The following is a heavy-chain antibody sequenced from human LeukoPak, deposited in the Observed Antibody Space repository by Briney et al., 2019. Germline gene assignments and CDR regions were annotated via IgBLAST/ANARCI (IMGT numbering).Heavy chain of an antibody. CDR3: ARGRDYAYPTLDY. V-gene: IGHV3-7*01. Sequence: GESLRLSCAASGFTFSSYWMSWVRQAPGKGLEWVANIKQDGSEKYYVDSVKGRFTISRDNAKNSLYLQMNSLRAEDTAVYYCARGRDYAYPTLDYWGQGTLVTVSS. CDR2: IKQDGSEK. J-gene: IGHJ4*02. CDR1: GFTFSSYW. D-gene: IGHD4-17*01.